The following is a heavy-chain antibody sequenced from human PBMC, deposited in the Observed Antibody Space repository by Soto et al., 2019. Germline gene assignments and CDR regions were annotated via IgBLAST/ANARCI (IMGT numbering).Heavy chain of an antibody. CDR2: IFSNDAK. J-gene: IGHJ4*02. D-gene: IGHD1-26*01. V-gene: IGHV2-26*01. Sequence: QVTLKESGPVLVKPTETLTLTCTVSGFSLSNARTGVSWIRQPPGKALEWLAHIFSNDAKSYSTSLKSRLTISKDTSKSQVVLTMTNMDPVDTATYYCARIGGDGSSGVYFDYWGQGTLVTVSS. CDR1: GFSLSNARTG. CDR3: ARIGGDGSSGVYFDY.